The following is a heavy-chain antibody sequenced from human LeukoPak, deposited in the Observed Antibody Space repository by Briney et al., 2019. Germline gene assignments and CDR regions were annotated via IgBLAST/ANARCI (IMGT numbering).Heavy chain of an antibody. CDR1: GGSISRYY. J-gene: IGHJ4*02. CDR3: ARAMGSMVRGVTYFDY. CDR2: IYYSGST. Sequence: SETLSLTCTVSGGSISRYYWSWIRQPPGKGLEWIGYIYYSGSTNYNPSLKSRVTISVDTSKNQFSLKLSSVTAADTAVYYCARAMGSMVRGVTYFDYWGQGTLVTVSS. D-gene: IGHD3-10*01. V-gene: IGHV4-59*01.